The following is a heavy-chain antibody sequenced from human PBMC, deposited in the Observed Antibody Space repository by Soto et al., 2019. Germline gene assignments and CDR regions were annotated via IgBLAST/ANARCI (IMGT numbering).Heavy chain of an antibody. D-gene: IGHD3-3*01. CDR3: ARGYEMDAFDI. CDR2: IYYSGST. Sequence: SGTLSLTCIVAGVSISSYYWSWIRQPPGKGLEWIGYIYYSGSTNYNPPLKSRVTISVDTSKNQFSLKLSSVTAADTAVYYCARGYEMDAFDIWGQGTMVPVSS. V-gene: IGHV4-59*01. J-gene: IGHJ3*02. CDR1: GVSISSYY.